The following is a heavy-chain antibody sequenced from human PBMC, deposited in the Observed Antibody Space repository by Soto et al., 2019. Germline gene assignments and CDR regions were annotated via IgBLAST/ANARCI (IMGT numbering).Heavy chain of an antibody. J-gene: IGHJ4*02. Sequence: ASVKVSCKASGYTLTSYGISWVRQAPGQGLEWMGWMNPNSGNTGYAQKFQGRVTMTRNTSISTAYMELSSLRSEDTAVYYCARAPYYDILTGYYTDCWGQGTLVTVSS. CDR2: MNPNSGNT. D-gene: IGHD3-9*01. CDR3: ARAPYYDILTGYYTDC. V-gene: IGHV1-8*02. CDR1: GYTLTSYG.